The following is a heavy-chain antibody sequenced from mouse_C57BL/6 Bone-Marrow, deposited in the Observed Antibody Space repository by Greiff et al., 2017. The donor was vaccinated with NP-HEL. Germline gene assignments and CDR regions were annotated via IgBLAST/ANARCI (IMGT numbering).Heavy chain of an antibody. V-gene: IGHV1-7*01. CDR1: GYTFTSYW. D-gene: IGHD4-1*01. J-gene: IGHJ2*01. Sequence: QVQLQQSGAELAQPGASVKLSCTASGYTFTSYWMHWVKQRPGQGLEWIGYINPSSGYTKYHQKFKDKATLTADKSSSTAYMQLSSLTYEDSAVYYCARSNGDVHFDVWGQGTTLTVSS. CDR3: ARSNGDVHFDV. CDR2: INPSSGYT.